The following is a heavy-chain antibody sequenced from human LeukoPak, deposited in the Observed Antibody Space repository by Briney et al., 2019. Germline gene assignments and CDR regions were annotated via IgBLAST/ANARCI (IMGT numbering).Heavy chain of an antibody. D-gene: IGHD3-10*01. CDR3: ARDRASGWYFDL. V-gene: IGHV1-2*02. CDR1: GYTFTGYY. CDR2: INPKSGGT. Sequence: ASVKVSCKASGYTFTGYYIHWVRQAPGQGLEWMGWINPKSGGTDFAQKFQGRVTMTRDTSISTAYMELSRLRSDDTAVYYCARDRASGWYFDLWGRGTLVTVSS. J-gene: IGHJ2*01.